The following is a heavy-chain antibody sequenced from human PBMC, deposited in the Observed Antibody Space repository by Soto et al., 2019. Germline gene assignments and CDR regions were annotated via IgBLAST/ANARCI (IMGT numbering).Heavy chain of an antibody. CDR2: IKSLTDGGTT. D-gene: IGHD3-22*01. Sequence: PGGSLRLSCAASGFTFSSYEMNWVRQAPGKGLEWVARIKSLTDGGTTDYAAPVRGRFTVSRDDSKNILYLQMNSLKSEDTGVYFCTSDLPDNWFDPWGRGTQVTVSS. J-gene: IGHJ5*01. CDR3: TSDLPDNWFDP. CDR1: GFTFSSYE. V-gene: IGHV3-15*01.